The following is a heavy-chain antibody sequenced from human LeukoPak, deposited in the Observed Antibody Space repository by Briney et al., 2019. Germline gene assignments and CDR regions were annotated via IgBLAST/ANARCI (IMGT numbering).Heavy chain of an antibody. D-gene: IGHD1-14*01. Sequence: GASVKVSCKASGYIFSVYALIWVRQAPGQGLELMGWINTNTGNPTYAQGFTGRFVFSLDTSVSTAYLQISSLKAEDTAVYYCARGYTIAVGTTTYLQHWGQGTLVTVSS. CDR2: INTNTGNP. V-gene: IGHV7-4-1*02. J-gene: IGHJ1*01. CDR3: ARGYTIAVGTTTYLQH. CDR1: GYIFSVYA.